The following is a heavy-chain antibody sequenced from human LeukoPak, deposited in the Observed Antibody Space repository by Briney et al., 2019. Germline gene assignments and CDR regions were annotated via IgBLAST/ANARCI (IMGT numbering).Heavy chain of an antibody. CDR1: GFTFSSYA. J-gene: IGHJ4*02. CDR2: ISSCGGST. Sequence: GGSPRLSCAVSGFTFSSYAMSWVRQAPGKGLEWVSGISSCGGSTYYADSVKGRFTISRDNSKNTLYLQMNSLSAEDTAVYYCAKVNQGDSFYFDYRGQGTLVTVSS. V-gene: IGHV3-23*01. D-gene: IGHD2-21*02. CDR3: AKVNQGDSFYFDY.